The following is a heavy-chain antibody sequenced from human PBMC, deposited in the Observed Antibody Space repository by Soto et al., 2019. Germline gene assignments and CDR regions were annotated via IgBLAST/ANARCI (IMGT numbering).Heavy chain of an antibody. D-gene: IGHD3-16*01. CDR3: ARAVMTFGGVHGMDV. Sequence: HVQLQESGPGLVKPSETLSLTCTVSGGSINSYYWNWIRQPPGKGLEWIGYIYYSGSTNYNPSLKSRLTISVDTSRNQFSLKLSSVTAADTAVYYCARAVMTFGGVHGMDVWGQGTTVTVSS. V-gene: IGHV4-59*01. CDR1: GGSINSYY. CDR2: IYYSGST. J-gene: IGHJ6*02.